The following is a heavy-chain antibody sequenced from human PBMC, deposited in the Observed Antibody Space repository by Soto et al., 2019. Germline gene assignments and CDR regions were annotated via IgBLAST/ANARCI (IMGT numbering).Heavy chain of an antibody. J-gene: IGHJ6*02. V-gene: IGHV3-21*01. CDR2: ISSSSSYI. Sequence: GGSLRLSCAASGFTFSSYSMNWVRQAPGKGREWVSSISSSSSYIYYADSVKGRFTISRDNAKNSLYLQMNSLRAEDTAVYYCATRTVRGDNEYYYYGMDVWGQGTTVTVSS. CDR3: ATRTVRGDNEYYYYGMDV. CDR1: GFTFSSYS. D-gene: IGHD3-10*01.